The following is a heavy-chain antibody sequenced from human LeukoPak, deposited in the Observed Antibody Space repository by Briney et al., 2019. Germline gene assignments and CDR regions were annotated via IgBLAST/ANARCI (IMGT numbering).Heavy chain of an antibody. V-gene: IGHV3-66*01. J-gene: IGHJ4*02. CDR3: AREDSGRDGFDY. Sequence: GGSLRLSCAASGFTVSSKYMSWLRQAPGKGLEWVSVLYSGGTTYYADSVKGRFTISRDNSKNTLYLQMNSLRAEDTAVYYCAREDSGRDGFDYWGQGTLVAVSS. CDR1: GFTVSSKY. D-gene: IGHD5-24*01. CDR2: LYSGGTT.